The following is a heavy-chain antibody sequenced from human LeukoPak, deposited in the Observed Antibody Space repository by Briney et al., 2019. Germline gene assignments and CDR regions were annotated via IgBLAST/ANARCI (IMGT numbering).Heavy chain of an antibody. CDR2: INPNSGGT. Sequence: ASVTVSCKGSGHTFTGYYMHWVRQAPGQGLEWMGWINPNSGGTNYAQKFQGRVTMTRDTSISTAYMELSGLRSDDTAVYYCARARYCSGGSCLLFDYWGQGTLVTVSS. D-gene: IGHD2-15*01. CDR3: ARARYCSGGSCLLFDY. CDR1: GHTFTGYY. J-gene: IGHJ4*02. V-gene: IGHV1-2*02.